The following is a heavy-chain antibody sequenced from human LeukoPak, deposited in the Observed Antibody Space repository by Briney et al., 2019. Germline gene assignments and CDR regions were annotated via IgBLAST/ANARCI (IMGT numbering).Heavy chain of an antibody. V-gene: IGHV1-46*01. D-gene: IGHD3-3*01. CDR1: GYTFTSYY. J-gene: IGHJ5*02. CDR3: ARDPTVITSSRITVFGVVKSPYNWFDP. CDR2: INPSGGST. Sequence: ASVKVSCKASGYTFTSYYIHWVRQAPGQGLEWMGIINPSGGSTTYAQKFQGRVTMTTDTSTSTVYMELSSLRSEDTAVYYCARDPTVITSSRITVFGVVKSPYNWFDPWGQGTLVTVSS.